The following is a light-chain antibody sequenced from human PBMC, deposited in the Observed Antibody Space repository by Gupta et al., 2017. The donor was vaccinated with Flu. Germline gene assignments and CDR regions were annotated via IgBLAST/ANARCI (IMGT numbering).Light chain of an antibody. J-gene: IGKJ3*01. CDR2: GAS. CDR1: QGVRSDY. Sequence: EIVLTQPPGTLSLSPGDRATLSCRASQGVRSDYLAWYQQKPGQAPRLLVSGASSRADGISARFSGSGAGTDFTLTSTRREHEDFAVYYWQQSGSSVTCGPGTKVDIK. CDR3: QQSGSSVT. V-gene: IGKV3-20*01.